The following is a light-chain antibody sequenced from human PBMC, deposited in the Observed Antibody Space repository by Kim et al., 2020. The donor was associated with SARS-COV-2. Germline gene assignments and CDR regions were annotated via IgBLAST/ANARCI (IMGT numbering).Light chain of an antibody. V-gene: IGLV7-43*01. CDR3: LLYYGGLWV. CDR1: TGAVTSGYN. J-gene: IGLJ3*02. Sequence: PGGSRTLTRASRTGAVTSGYNPYWFQQKPGPAPRALNYSTGNKHSWTPSRFSGSLLGGKTALTLSGVQPEGEAEYYCLLYYGGLWVFGGGTKLTVL. CDR2: STG.